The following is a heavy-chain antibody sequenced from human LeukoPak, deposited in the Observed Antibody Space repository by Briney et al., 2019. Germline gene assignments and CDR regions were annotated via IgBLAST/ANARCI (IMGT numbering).Heavy chain of an antibody. V-gene: IGHV1-8*01. Sequence: ASVRVSCKASGYTFTSYDINWVRQAPGQGLEWMGWMNPNSGNTGYAQKFQGRVTMTRNTSISTAYMELSSLRSEDTAVYYCARGERPGDFNFDYWGQGTLVTVSS. CDR3: ARGERPGDFNFDY. CDR1: GYTFTSYD. CDR2: MNPNSGNT. J-gene: IGHJ4*02. D-gene: IGHD2-21*02.